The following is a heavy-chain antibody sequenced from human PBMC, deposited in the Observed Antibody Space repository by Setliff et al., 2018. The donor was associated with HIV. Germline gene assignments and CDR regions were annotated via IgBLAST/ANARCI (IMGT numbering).Heavy chain of an antibody. D-gene: IGHD2-15*01. CDR3: ARASAATYCSGGACYLPDY. J-gene: IGHJ4*02. CDR1: GFTFSSYT. CDR2: ISSSYNSI. V-gene: IGHV3-21*01. Sequence: LRLSCAISGFTFSSYTMHWVRQAPGKGLEWVSSISSSYNSIYYTDSVKGRFTISSDNAKNSLYLQMNSLRAEDTATYYCARASAATYCSGGACYLPDYWGQGTLVTVSS.